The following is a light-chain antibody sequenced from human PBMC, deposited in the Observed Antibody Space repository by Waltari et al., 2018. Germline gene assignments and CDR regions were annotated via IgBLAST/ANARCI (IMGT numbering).Light chain of an antibody. CDR1: QSISSY. CDR2: AAS. V-gene: IGKV1-39*01. J-gene: IGKJ1*01. Sequence: DIQMTQSPSSLSASVGARVTITCRASQSISSYLNWYQQKPGKAPKLLIYAASSLQSGVPSRFSGSGSGTDFTLTISSLQPEDFATYYCQQSYSTPTFGQGTKVEIK. CDR3: QQSYSTPT.